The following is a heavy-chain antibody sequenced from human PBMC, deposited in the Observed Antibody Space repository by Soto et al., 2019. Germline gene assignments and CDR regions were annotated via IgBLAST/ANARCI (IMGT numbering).Heavy chain of an antibody. CDR1: GFTFSSYG. V-gene: IGHV3-30*18. CDR2: ISYDGSNK. CDR3: AKVYGDYGSDV. D-gene: IGHD4-17*01. Sequence: GGSLRLSCAASGFTFSSYGMHWVRQAPGKGLEWVAVISYDGSNKYYADSVKGRFTISRDNSKNTLYLQMNSLRAEDTAVYYCAKVYGDYGSDVWGQGTTVTVSS. J-gene: IGHJ6*02.